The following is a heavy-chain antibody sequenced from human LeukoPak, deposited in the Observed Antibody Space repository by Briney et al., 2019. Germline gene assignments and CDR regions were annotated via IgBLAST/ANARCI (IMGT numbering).Heavy chain of an antibody. Sequence: PGGSLRLSCAASGFTFSSYSMNWVRQAPGKGLEWVSSISSSSSYLYYADSVKGRFTISRDNAKNSLYLQMNSLRAEDTAVYHCARAGYYYYGMDVWGQGTTVTVSS. CDR2: ISSSSSYL. J-gene: IGHJ6*02. CDR1: GFTFSSYS. V-gene: IGHV3-21*01. CDR3: ARAGYYYYGMDV.